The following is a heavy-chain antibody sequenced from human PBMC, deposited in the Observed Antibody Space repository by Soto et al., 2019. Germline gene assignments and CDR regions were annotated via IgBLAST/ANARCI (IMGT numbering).Heavy chain of an antibody. D-gene: IGHD3-3*01. V-gene: IGHV3-23*01. CDR1: GFTFSSYA. CDR2: ISGSGGST. Sequence: GGSLRLSCAASGFTFSSYAMSWVRQAPGKGLEWVSAISGSGGSTYYADSVKGRFTISRDNSKNTLYLQMNSLRAEDTAVYYCAKTTTRSTYYDFWSGYYNPFDYWGQGTLVTVSS. J-gene: IGHJ4*02. CDR3: AKTTTRSTYYDFWSGYYNPFDY.